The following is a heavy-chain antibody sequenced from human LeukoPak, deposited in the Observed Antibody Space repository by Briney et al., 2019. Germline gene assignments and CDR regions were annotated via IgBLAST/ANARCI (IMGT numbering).Heavy chain of an antibody. J-gene: IGHJ6*03. Sequence: SETLSLTCTVSGGSISSGSYYWSWIRQPAGKGLEWIGRMSTSGSTNYNPSLKSRVTISVDTSKNQFSLKLSSVTAADTAVYYCARCARWVSDYMDVWGKGTTVTISS. CDR1: GGSISSGSYY. CDR3: ARCARWVSDYMDV. V-gene: IGHV4-61*02. D-gene: IGHD1-26*01. CDR2: MSTSGST.